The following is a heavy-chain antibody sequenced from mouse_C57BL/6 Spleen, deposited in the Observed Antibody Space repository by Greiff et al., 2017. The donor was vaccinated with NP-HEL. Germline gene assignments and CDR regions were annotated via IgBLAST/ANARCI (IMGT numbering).Heavy chain of an antibody. J-gene: IGHJ4*01. D-gene: IGHD1-1*01. V-gene: IGHV1-42*01. CDR2: INPSTGGT. Sequence: EAQLQQSGPELVKPGASVKISCKASGYSFTGYYMNWVKQSPEKSLEWIGEINPSTGGTTYNQKFKAKATLTVDKSSSTAYMQLKSLTSEDSAVYYGARPGSSYVGAMDYWGQGTSGTVSS. CDR1: GYSFTGYY. CDR3: ARPGSSYVGAMDY.